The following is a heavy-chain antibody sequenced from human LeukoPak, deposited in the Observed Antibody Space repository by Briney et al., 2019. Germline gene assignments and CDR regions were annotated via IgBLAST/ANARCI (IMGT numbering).Heavy chain of an antibody. J-gene: IGHJ6*02. CDR1: GFTFSDYY. Sequence: PGGSLRLSCAASGFTFSDYYMTWVRQAPGKGLEWVSVIYSGGTTYYAEPVKGRFTISRDNSKNMLYLQMNSLRADDTAVYYCARGVRNYYYAMDVWGQGTTVTVSS. CDR2: IYSGGTT. D-gene: IGHD4-17*01. V-gene: IGHV3-53*01. CDR3: ARGVRNYYYAMDV.